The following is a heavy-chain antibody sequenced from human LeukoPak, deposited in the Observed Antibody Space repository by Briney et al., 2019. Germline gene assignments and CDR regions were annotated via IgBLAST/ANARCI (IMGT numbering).Heavy chain of an antibody. V-gene: IGHV1-18*01. Sequence: ASVRVSCKASGYTFTSYGISWVRQAPGQGLEWMGWISAYNGNTNYAQKLQGRVTMTTDTSTSTAYMELRSLRSDDTAVYYCARDPENQYYYDSSGYEDYWGQGTLVTVSS. CDR3: ARDPENQYYYDSSGYEDY. J-gene: IGHJ4*02. CDR2: ISAYNGNT. CDR1: GYTFTSYG. D-gene: IGHD3-22*01.